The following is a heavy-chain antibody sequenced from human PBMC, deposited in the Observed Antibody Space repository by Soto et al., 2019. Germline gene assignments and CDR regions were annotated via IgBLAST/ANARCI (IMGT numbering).Heavy chain of an antibody. Sequence: GGSLRLSCTVSGFYFNNYGINWVRQPPGKGLEWVSTVSSGGGSTYYADSVKGRFTISRAYSKNTLFLQMNSLRAEDTAIYYCARNWGVAASRAAFDIWGQGTMVTVSS. CDR2: VSSGGGST. D-gene: IGHD6-13*01. CDR3: ARNWGVAASRAAFDI. CDR1: GFYFNNYG. V-gene: IGHV3-23*01. J-gene: IGHJ3*02.